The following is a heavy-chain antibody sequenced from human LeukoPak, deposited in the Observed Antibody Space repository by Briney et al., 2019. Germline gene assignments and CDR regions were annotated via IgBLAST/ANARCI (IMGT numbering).Heavy chain of an antibody. CDR3: ARDRVGYCASISCFTFDN. CDR2: IWYDGSNK. CDR1: GFTFSSYW. Sequence: GGSLRLSCAASGFTFSSYWMHWVRQAPGKGLEWVAVIWYDGSNKYYADSVKGRFTISRDNSKNMVYLEMNSLRAEDTAMYYCARDRVGYCASISCFTFDNWGQGTLVTVSS. D-gene: IGHD2-2*01. V-gene: IGHV3-33*08. J-gene: IGHJ4*02.